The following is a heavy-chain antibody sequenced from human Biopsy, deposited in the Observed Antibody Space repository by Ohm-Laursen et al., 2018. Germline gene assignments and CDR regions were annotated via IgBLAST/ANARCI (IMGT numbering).Heavy chain of an antibody. CDR2: VKASDGTK. D-gene: IGHD5-24*01. J-gene: IGHJ4*02. Sequence: GASVKVSCKPPGFTFTQFFIHWIRQAPGQGLVWMGVVKASDGTKRYAHEFQGRVTMTRDTSTNTAYVELSSLTYEDTATYYCTREADYNFVIEPPGEHWGQGNPVNVSS. CDR1: GFTFTQFF. CDR3: TREADYNFVIEPPGEH. V-gene: IGHV1-46*01.